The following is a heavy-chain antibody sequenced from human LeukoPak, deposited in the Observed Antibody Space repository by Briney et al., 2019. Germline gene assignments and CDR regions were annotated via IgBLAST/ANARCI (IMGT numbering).Heavy chain of an antibody. CDR1: GGSISSYY. D-gene: IGHD3-3*01. V-gene: IGHV4-59*01. CDR3: ARIAPEWLLTSYFDY. J-gene: IGHJ4*02. CDR2: IYYSGST. Sequence: SETLSLTCTVSGGSISSYYRSWIRQPPGRGLEWIGYIYYSGSTNYNPSLKSRVTISVDTSKNQFSLKLSSVTAADTAVYYCARIAPEWLLTSYFDYWGQGTLVTVSS.